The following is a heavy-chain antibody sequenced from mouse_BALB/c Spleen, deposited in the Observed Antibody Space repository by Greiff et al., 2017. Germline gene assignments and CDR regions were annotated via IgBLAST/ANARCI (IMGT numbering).Heavy chain of an antibody. CDR1: GYSITSDYA. V-gene: IGHV3-2*02. CDR2: ISYSGST. J-gene: IGHJ3*01. Sequence: EVQLVESGPGLVKPSQSLSLTCTVTGYSITSDYAWNWIRQFPGNKLEWMGYISYSGSTSYNPSLKSRISITRDTSKNQSFLQLNSVTTEDTATYYCARDYDYDWFAYWGQGTLVTVSA. CDR3: ARDYDYDWFAY. D-gene: IGHD2-4*01.